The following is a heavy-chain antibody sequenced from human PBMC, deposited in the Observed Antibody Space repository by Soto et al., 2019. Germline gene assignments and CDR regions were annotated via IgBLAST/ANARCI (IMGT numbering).Heavy chain of an antibody. V-gene: IGHV3-74*01. Sequence: EVQLVESGGGLVQPGGSLRLSCAAAGFTFSTYWMDWVRQVPGKGLVWVSRVNPDGTTTNYAASVKGRFTISRDNAKNTLHLQMNSLRVDDTAVYFCARDLAGVDDSWGQGTLVTFAS. CDR3: ARDLAGVDDS. J-gene: IGHJ4*02. CDR1: GFTFSTYW. CDR2: VNPDGTTT. D-gene: IGHD7-27*01.